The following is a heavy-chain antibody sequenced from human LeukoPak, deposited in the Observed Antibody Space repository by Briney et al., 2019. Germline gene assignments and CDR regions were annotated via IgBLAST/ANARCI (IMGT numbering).Heavy chain of an antibody. D-gene: IGHD3-22*01. CDR3: ARDYDYYDSSGYYRYFDY. Sequence: ASVKVSCKASGYTFTSYGISWVRQAPGQGLEWMGWISAYNGNTNYAQKLQGRVTMTTDTSTSTAYMELRSLRSDDTAVYYCARDYDYYDSSGYYRYFDYWGQGPMATVSS. V-gene: IGHV1-18*01. CDR2: ISAYNGNT. J-gene: IGHJ4*02. CDR1: GYTFTSYG.